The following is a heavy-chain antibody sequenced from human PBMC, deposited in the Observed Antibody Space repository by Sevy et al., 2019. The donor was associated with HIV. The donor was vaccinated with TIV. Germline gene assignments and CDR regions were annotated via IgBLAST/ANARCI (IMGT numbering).Heavy chain of an antibody. V-gene: IGHV3-30*04. CDR3: AREAVLSGGVIVSYGIDV. J-gene: IGHJ6*02. CDR1: GFSFSRSP. CDR2: MSYNGNKK. Sequence: GGSLRRSCATSGFSFSRSPMHWVRQAPGKGLEWVAVMSYNGNKKYNEDSVKGRFTISRDDPKNTLELQMNSLRVEDTAVYYCAREAVLSGGVIVSYGIDVWGQGTTLTVSS. D-gene: IGHD3-16*02.